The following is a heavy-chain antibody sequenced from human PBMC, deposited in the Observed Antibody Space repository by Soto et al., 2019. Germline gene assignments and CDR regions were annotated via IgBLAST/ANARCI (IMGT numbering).Heavy chain of an antibody. D-gene: IGHD3-22*01. CDR1: GFTFSSYG. CDR2: ISYDGSNK. Sequence: QVQLVESGGGVVQPGRSLRLSCAASGFTFSSYGMHWVRQAPGKGLEWVAVISYDGSNKYYADSVKGRFTISRDNSKNTLYLQMNSLRAEDTAVYSCAKDTSGPYYDSSGSTLDYWGQGTLVTVSS. J-gene: IGHJ4*02. V-gene: IGHV3-30*18. CDR3: AKDTSGPYYDSSGSTLDY.